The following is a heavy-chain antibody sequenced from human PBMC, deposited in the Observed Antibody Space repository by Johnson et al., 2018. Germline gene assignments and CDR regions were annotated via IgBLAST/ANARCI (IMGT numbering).Heavy chain of an antibody. Sequence: QVQLQESGGGVVQPGRSLRLSCAASGFTFSNYGMHWVRQAPGKGLELVAVVVYEGSDKYYADSVKGRFTISRDNSKNTLYLQRNSLRAEETAVYYCGKGRVPTVDDDFALWGQWTWVTGSS. CDR3: GKGRVPTVDDDFAL. D-gene: IGHD2-21*01. J-gene: IGHJ3*01. CDR2: VVYEGSDK. V-gene: IGHV3-30*18. CDR1: GFTFSNYG.